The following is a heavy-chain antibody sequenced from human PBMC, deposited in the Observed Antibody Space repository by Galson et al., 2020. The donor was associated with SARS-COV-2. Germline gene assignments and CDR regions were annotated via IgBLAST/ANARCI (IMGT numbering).Heavy chain of an antibody. CDR1: GFSLSTSGVG. Sequence: SGPTLVKPTQTLTLTCTFSGFSLSTSGVGVGWIRQPPGKALEWLALIYWDDDKRYSPSLKSRLTITKDTSKNQVVLTMTNMDPVDTATYYCAHRYCSGGSCFDAFDIWGQGTMVTVSS. CDR3: AHRYCSGGSCFDAFDI. V-gene: IGHV2-5*02. CDR2: IYWDDDK. D-gene: IGHD2-15*01. J-gene: IGHJ3*02.